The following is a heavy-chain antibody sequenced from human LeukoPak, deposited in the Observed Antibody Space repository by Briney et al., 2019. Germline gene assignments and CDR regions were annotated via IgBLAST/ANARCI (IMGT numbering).Heavy chain of an antibody. CDR2: ISAYNGNT. CDR1: GGTFSSYA. V-gene: IGHV1-18*01. Sequence: ASVKVSCKASGGTFSSYAISWVRQAPGQGLEWMGWISAYNGNTNYAQKLQGRVTMTTDTSTSTAYMELRSLRSDDTAVYYCARDPTHDYGDYWGQGTLVTVSS. J-gene: IGHJ4*02. CDR3: ARDPTHDYGDY.